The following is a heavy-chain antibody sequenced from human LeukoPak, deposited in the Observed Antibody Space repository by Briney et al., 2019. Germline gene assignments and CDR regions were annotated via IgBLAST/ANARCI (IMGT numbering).Heavy chain of an antibody. CDR2: IYYSGST. D-gene: IGHD6-13*01. Sequence: SETLSLTCTVSGGSISSGGYYWSWIRQHPGKGLEWIGYIYYSGSTYYNSSLKSRVTISVDTSKNQFSLKLSSVTAADTAVYYCARVAAAGTGNAFDIWGQGTMVTVSS. V-gene: IGHV4-31*03. J-gene: IGHJ3*02. CDR3: ARVAAAGTGNAFDI. CDR1: GGSISSGGYY.